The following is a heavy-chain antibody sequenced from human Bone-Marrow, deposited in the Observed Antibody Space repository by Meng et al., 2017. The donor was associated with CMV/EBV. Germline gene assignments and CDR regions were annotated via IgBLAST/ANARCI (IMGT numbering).Heavy chain of an antibody. CDR1: GYTFTSYY. D-gene: IGHD3-3*01. CDR3: ARDPHLEWSPYYGMDV. Sequence: ASVKVSCKASGYTFTSYYMHWVRQAPGQGLEWMGCISVYNGNTNYVQKLQGRVTMTTDTSTSTAYMELRSLRSDDTAVYYCARDPHLEWSPYYGMDVWGQGTTVTVSS. CDR2: ISVYNGNT. V-gene: IGHV1-18*04. J-gene: IGHJ6*02.